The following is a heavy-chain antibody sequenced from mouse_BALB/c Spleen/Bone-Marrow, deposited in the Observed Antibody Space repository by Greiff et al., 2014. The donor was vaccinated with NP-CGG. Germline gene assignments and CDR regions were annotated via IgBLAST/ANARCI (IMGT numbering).Heavy chain of an antibody. Sequence: EVKLLESGAELVKPGASVKLSCTASGFNIKDTYMHWVKQRPEQGLEWIGRIDPANGNTKYDPKFQGKATITADTSPNTAYLQLSSLTSEDTAVYYCASYYYGSSSFAYWGQGTLVTVSA. CDR3: ASYYYGSSSFAY. CDR2: IDPANGNT. J-gene: IGHJ3*01. D-gene: IGHD1-1*01. V-gene: IGHV14-3*02. CDR1: GFNIKDTY.